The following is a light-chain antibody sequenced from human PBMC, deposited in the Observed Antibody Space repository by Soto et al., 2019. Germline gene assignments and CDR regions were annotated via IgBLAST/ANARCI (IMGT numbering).Light chain of an antibody. CDR2: TAS. Sequence: EIVLTQSPGTLSMSPGERATLSCRASQSLSSSSLAWYQQKPGQAPRLLIYTASTRATAVPARFSGSGSGTEFTLTISSLQPEDFATYYCLQDFKYPRTFGQGTKVDI. J-gene: IGKJ1*01. V-gene: IGKV3D-7*01. CDR1: QSLSSSS. CDR3: LQDFKYPRT.